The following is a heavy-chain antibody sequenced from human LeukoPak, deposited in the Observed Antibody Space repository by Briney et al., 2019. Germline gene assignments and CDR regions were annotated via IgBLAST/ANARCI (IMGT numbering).Heavy chain of an antibody. J-gene: IGHJ6*03. D-gene: IGHD6-13*01. CDR2: ISGSGGST. CDR1: GFTFSSYG. CDR3: AKAEEYSSSWYGYYYYYYMDV. V-gene: IGHV3-23*01. Sequence: GGSLRLSYAASGFTFSSYGMSWVRQAPGKGLEWVSAISGSGGSTYYADSVKGRFAISRDNSKNTLYLQMNSLRAEDTAVYYCAKAEEYSSSWYGYYYYYYMDVWGKGTTVTISS.